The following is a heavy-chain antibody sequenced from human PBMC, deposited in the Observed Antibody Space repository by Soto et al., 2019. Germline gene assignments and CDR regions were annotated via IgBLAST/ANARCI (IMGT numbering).Heavy chain of an antibody. J-gene: IGHJ4*02. Sequence: SETLSLTCSVSGTSVSNYYWSWIRQPAGKGLEHIGRIYTSRSTSYNPSLKSRVTMSMDTSQTQIYLNLTAVTAADTAVYYCARGGIQLSYAFDYWGQGIQVTVSS. CDR1: GTSVSNYY. D-gene: IGHD5-18*01. CDR2: IYTSRST. CDR3: ARGGIQLSYAFDY. V-gene: IGHV4-4*07.